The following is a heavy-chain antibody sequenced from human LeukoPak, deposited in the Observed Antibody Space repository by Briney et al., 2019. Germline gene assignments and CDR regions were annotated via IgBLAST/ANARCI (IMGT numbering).Heavy chain of an antibody. CDR1: GFTVYNNY. J-gene: IGHJ4*02. V-gene: IGHV3-53*01. CDR2: IYGGGTP. Sequence: PGGSLRLSCAASGFTVYNNYMTWVRQAPGKGLEWVSVIYGGGTPYYADSVKGRFTISRDTSKNTVFLQMNSLRAEDTAVYYCARGEGPGYTYGGVDYWGQGTLVTVSS. D-gene: IGHD5-18*01. CDR3: ARGEGPGYTYGGVDY.